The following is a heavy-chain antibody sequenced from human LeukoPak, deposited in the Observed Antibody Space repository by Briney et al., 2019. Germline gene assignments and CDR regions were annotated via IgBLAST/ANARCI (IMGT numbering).Heavy chain of an antibody. Sequence: SETLSLTCAVYGGSFSGYYWSWIRQSPGRGLEWIGEINHSGSTNYNPSLKSRVTISVDTSKNQFSLKVSSVTAADTAVYYCATQWLGSTWFDPWGQGTLVTVSS. CDR3: ATQWLGSTWFDP. D-gene: IGHD6-19*01. CDR1: GGSFSGYY. V-gene: IGHV4-34*01. CDR2: INHSGST. J-gene: IGHJ5*02.